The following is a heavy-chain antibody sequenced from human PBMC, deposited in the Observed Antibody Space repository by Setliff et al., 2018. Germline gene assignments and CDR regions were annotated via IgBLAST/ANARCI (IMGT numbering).Heavy chain of an antibody. CDR1: GGAFSNYG. V-gene: IGHV1-69*05. CDR2: IIPIFGTT. D-gene: IGHD3-22*01. J-gene: IGHJ4*02. Sequence: GASVKVSCKASGGAFSNYGITWVRQAPGQGLEWMGGIIPIFGTTTYAQKFLGRVTITTDESSSTGYMELSSLRSEDTAVYFCARGQGHYYDSSGCLDYWGQGTLVTVSS. CDR3: ARGQGHYYDSSGCLDY.